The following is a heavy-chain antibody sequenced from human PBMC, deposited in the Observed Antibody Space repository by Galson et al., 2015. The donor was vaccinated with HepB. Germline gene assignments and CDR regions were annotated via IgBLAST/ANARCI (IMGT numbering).Heavy chain of an antibody. V-gene: IGHV3-33*08. CDR3: ARDNIAGYYDF. D-gene: IGHD3-9*01. Sequence: LRLSCAASGFTFSSYVIHWVRQAPGKGLEWVAVIWYDGSNKNYADSVKGRFTIARDNSKKTLYLQMNSLRAEDTAFYYCARDNIAGYYDFWGQGTLVTVSS. J-gene: IGHJ4*02. CDR2: IWYDGSNK. CDR1: GFTFSSYV.